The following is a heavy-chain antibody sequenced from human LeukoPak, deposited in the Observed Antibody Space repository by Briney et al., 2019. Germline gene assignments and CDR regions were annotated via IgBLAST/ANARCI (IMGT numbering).Heavy chain of an antibody. V-gene: IGHV3-53*01. D-gene: IGHD2-15*01. CDR2: IS. Sequence: GESLRLSCAASGFTVSSNYMSWVRQAPGKGLEWVSIISDSVKGRFTISRDNSRDTLYLQMNSLRAGDAAVYYCAKAPVTTCSGAYCYPFDYWSQGTLVTVSS. J-gene: IGHJ4*02. CDR3: AKAPVTTCSGAYCYPFDY. CDR1: GFTVSSNY.